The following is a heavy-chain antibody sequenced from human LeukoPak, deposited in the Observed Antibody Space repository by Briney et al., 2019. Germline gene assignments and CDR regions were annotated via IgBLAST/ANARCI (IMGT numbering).Heavy chain of an antibody. J-gene: IGHJ6*02. CDR2: IIPILGIA. D-gene: IGHD4-23*01. CDR3: ARPYGGNSGGYYYGMDV. V-gene: IGHV1-69*04. Sequence: GASVKVSCKASGGTFSSYAISWVRQAPGQGLEWMGRIIPILGIANYAQKFQGRVTITADKSTSTAYMELSSLRSEDTAVYYCARPYGGNSGGYYYGMDVWGQGTTVTVSS. CDR1: GGTFSSYA.